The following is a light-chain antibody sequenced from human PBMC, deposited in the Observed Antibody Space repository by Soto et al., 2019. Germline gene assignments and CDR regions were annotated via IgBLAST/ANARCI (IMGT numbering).Light chain of an antibody. Sequence: EIVLTQSPGTLYLSPGERATLSCRASQSVTSSSLAWYQQKPGQAPRLLVYDTSSRATGIPDRFRGSGSGTDFALTISRLEPEDFAVYYCQQYGISTGTFGQGTRVEIK. J-gene: IGKJ1*01. CDR2: DTS. CDR3: QQYGISTGT. V-gene: IGKV3-20*01. CDR1: QSVTSSS.